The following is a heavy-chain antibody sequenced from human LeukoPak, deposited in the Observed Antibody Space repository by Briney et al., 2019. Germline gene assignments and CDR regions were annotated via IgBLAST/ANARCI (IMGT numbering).Heavy chain of an antibody. CDR3: ARVRQTYGDYYFDY. D-gene: IGHD4-17*01. V-gene: IGHV4-30-2*01. CDR1: GGSISSGGYY. Sequence: PSQTLSLTCTVSGGSISSGGYYWSWIRQPPGKGLEWIGYIYHSGSTYYNPSLKSRVTISVDRSKNQFSLKLSSVTAADTAVYYCARVRQTYGDYYFDYWGQGTLVTVSS. CDR2: IYHSGST. J-gene: IGHJ4*02.